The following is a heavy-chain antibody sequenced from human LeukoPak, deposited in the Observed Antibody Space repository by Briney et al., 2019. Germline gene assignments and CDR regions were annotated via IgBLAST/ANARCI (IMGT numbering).Heavy chain of an antibody. Sequence: PGGSLRLSCAASGFTVSSNYMSCVRQAPGKGLEWVSVIYSGGSTYYADSVKGRFTISRDNSKNTLYLQMNSLRAEDTAVYYCARDSSSWYGRFDPWGQGTLVTVSS. CDR1: GFTVSSNY. V-gene: IGHV3-66*02. D-gene: IGHD6-13*01. CDR2: IYSGGST. CDR3: ARDSSSWYGRFDP. J-gene: IGHJ5*02.